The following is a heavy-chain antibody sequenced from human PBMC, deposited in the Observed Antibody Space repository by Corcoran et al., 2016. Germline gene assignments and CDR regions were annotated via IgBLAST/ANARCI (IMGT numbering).Heavy chain of an antibody. CDR2: IIPIFGTA. J-gene: IGHJ5*02. CDR3: ARELGITIFGVVSTGWFDP. Sequence: QVQLVQSGAEVKKPGSSVKVSCKASGGTFSSYAISWVRQAPGHGLEWMGGIIPIFGTANYAQKFQGRVTITADESTSTAYMELSSLRSEDTAVYYCARELGITIFGVVSTGWFDPWGQGTLVTVSS. D-gene: IGHD3-3*01. V-gene: IGHV1-69*01. CDR1: GGTFSSYA.